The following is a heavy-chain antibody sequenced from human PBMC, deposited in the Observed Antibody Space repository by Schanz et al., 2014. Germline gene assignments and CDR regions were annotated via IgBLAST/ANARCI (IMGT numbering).Heavy chain of an antibody. CDR2: ISGSGSSV. D-gene: IGHD4-17*01. J-gene: IGHJ4*02. V-gene: IGHV3-23*01. CDR3: ARDAVTSVLTPGFYY. Sequence: EVQLLESGGGLVQPGGSLRLSCAASGFSFSIFAMTWVRQAPGQGLEWVSTISGSGSSVFYADSVKGRFTISRDNAKKSLYLRMNSLRAEDTAVYYCARDAVTSVLTPGFYYWGQGTLVTVSS. CDR1: GFSFSIFA.